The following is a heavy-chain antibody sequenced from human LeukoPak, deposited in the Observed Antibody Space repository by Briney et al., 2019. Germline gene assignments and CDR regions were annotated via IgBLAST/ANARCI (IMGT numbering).Heavy chain of an antibody. V-gene: IGHV4-34*01. CDR1: GGSFSGYY. CDR3: ARGLRYSSGWYGY. Sequence: PSGTLSLTCAVYGGSFSGYYWSWIRQPPGEGLEWIGEINHSGSTNYNPSLKSRVTISVDTSKNQFSLKLSSVTAADTAVYYRARGLRYSSGWYGYWGQGTLVTVSS. J-gene: IGHJ4*02. CDR2: INHSGST. D-gene: IGHD6-19*01.